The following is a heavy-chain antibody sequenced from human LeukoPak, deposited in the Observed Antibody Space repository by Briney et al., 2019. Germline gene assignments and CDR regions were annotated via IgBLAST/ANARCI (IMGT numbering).Heavy chain of an antibody. D-gene: IGHD3-16*01. Sequence: GASVKVSCKASGYIFTNYYIHWVRQAPGQGLEWMGMINPSGSNTNYAQKFQGRVTMTRDTSTSTVYTELSSLRSEDTAVYYCAGGASWGGPYWYFDLWGRGTLVTVSS. J-gene: IGHJ2*01. CDR3: AGGASWGGPYWYFDL. CDR2: INPSGSNT. CDR1: GYIFTNYY. V-gene: IGHV1-46*01.